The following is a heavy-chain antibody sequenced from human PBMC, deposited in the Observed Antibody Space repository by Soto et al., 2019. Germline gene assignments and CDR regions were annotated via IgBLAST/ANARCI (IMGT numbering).Heavy chain of an antibody. J-gene: IGHJ4*02. CDR2: IHSGASNA. D-gene: IGHD2-2*01. Sequence: GGSLKISCKGSGYSFSTSSICWVREMPGKGLEWIGNIHSGASNARYSPSFQGQVTISVEKSISTTYLEWSSLKATETAFYYCATWRSSHWFGYWGQGTMVTVSS. CDR3: ATWRSSHWFGY. CDR1: GYSFSTSS. V-gene: IGHV5-51*01.